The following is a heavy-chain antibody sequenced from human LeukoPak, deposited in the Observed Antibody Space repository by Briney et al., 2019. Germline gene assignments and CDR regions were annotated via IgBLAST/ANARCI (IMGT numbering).Heavy chain of an antibody. CDR2: ISHDGNNK. CDR3: AKADRTAASGACNF. V-gene: IGHV3-30*18. Sequence: PGSSLRLSCAASGFTFSTYAMYWVRQAPGKGLEWVAVISHDGNNKYYADSVKGRFTISRDNSKNTLYLQMDSLRAEDTALYNCAKADRTAASGACNFWGQGTLVTASS. CDR1: GFTFSTYA. J-gene: IGHJ4*02. D-gene: IGHD6-13*01.